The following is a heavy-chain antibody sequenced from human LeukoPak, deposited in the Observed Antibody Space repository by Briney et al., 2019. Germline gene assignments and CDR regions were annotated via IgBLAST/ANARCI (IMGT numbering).Heavy chain of an antibody. CDR3: ARRAPNNWGTFDY. V-gene: IGHV4-59*12. J-gene: IGHJ4*02. Sequence: PSGTLSPTCTVSGGSISSYYWSWIRQPPGKGLEWIGYIYYSGSTNYNPSLKSRVTISVDTSKNQFSLKLSSVTAADTAVYYCARRAPNNWGTFDYWGQGTLVTVSS. D-gene: IGHD7-27*01. CDR2: IYYSGST. CDR1: GGSISSYY.